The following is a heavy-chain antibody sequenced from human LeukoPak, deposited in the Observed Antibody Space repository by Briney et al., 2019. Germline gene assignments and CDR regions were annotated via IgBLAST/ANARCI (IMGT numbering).Heavy chain of an antibody. CDR1: GGTFSSYA. V-gene: IGHV1-69*13. Sequence: ASVMVSCKASGGTFSSYAISCVRQAPGQGLEWMGGIIPIFGTANYAQKFQGRVTITADESTSTAYMELSSLRSEDTAVYYCARAMGSYSGSLDAFDIWGQGTMVTVSS. J-gene: IGHJ3*02. D-gene: IGHD1-26*01. CDR2: IIPIFGTA. CDR3: ARAMGSYSGSLDAFDI.